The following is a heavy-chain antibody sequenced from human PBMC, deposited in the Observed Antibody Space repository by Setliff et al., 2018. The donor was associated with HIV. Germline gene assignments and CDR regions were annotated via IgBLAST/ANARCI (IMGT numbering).Heavy chain of an antibody. Sequence: SVQVSCKTSGGTFSSYAVSWVRQAPGQGLEWMGGIIPAFGTANYAQKFHGRVTITTDESTSTAYMELSGLRSEDTAVYFCARDGLLVAGIRFDYWGQGTLVTVSS. CDR2: IIPAFGTA. CDR1: GGTFSSYA. CDR3: ARDGLLVAGIRFDY. J-gene: IGHJ4*01. V-gene: IGHV1-69*05. D-gene: IGHD6-19*01.